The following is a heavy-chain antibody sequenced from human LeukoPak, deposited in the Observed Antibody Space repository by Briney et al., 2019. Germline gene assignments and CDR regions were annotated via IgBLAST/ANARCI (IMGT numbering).Heavy chain of an antibody. D-gene: IGHD2-15*01. J-gene: IGHJ3*02. Sequence: PGGSLRLSCAASGFTFSNYYMSWIRQPPGKGLGWVSFVSSSSSYTTYADSVNGRLTISTDNAKNSLYLQMNSLRAEDTAVYYCARDYCSGGSCSDAFDIWGQGTMVTVSS. CDR1: GFTFSNYY. V-gene: IGHV3-11*06. CDR2: VSSSSSYT. CDR3: ARDYCSGGSCSDAFDI.